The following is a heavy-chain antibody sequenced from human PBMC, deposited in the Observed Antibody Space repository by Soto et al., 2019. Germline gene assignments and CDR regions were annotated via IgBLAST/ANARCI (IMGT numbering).Heavy chain of an antibody. CDR1: GGSLIGYY. J-gene: IGHJ4*02. V-gene: IGHV4-34*01. CDR2: INHSGST. CDR3: ARGGAVAGPFDY. Sequence: PSETLSLTCAVYGGSLIGYYCIFIRQPPGMALEWIGEINHSGSTNYNPSLQSRVTISVDTSKNHISLKVMSVIVADTAMFYCARGGAVAGPFDYWGQGTQVTVSS. D-gene: IGHD6-19*01.